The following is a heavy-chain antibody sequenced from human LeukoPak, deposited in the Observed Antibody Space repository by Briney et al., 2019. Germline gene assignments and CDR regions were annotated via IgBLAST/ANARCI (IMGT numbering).Heavy chain of an antibody. Sequence: PGGSLRLSCAASGFTFSDYSMSWVRQAPGKGLEWVSSISSSSSYIYYADSVKGRFTISRDNAKNSLYLQMNSLRAEDTAVYYCARDSDTAMVTDYYYYMDVWGKGTTVTVSS. V-gene: IGHV3-21*01. CDR1: GFTFSDYS. CDR2: ISSSSSYI. D-gene: IGHD5-18*01. CDR3: ARDSDTAMVTDYYYYMDV. J-gene: IGHJ6*03.